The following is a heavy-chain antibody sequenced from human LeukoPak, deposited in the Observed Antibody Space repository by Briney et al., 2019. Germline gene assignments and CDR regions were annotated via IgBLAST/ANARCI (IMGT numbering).Heavy chain of an antibody. Sequence: SETLSLTCAVSGGSISSSNWWSWVRQPPGKGLEWIGEIYHSGSTNYNPSLKSRVTISVDASKNQFSLKLSSVTAADTAVYFCVRLFLRNYEVDPWGQGILVTVSS. V-gene: IGHV4-4*02. D-gene: IGHD3-16*01. J-gene: IGHJ5*02. CDR3: VRLFLRNYEVDP. CDR1: GGSISSSNW. CDR2: IYHSGST.